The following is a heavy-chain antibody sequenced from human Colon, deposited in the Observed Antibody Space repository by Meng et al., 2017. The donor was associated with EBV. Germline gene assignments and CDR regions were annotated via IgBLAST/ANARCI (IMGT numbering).Heavy chain of an antibody. CDR2: IDHRGNT. CDR3: ARRGPSGNFSP. CDR1: GVSFRDYH. Sequence: CGAGLLQASDTPSRNCAVYGVSFRDYHPPLIPPPPGKGLEWIGEIDHRGNTKYNPSLKSRVTISLDTSKKQFSLKVSSVTAADSAVYYCARRGPSGNFSPWSQGALVTVSS. J-gene: IGHJ5*02. V-gene: IGHV4-34*01. D-gene: IGHD3-10*01.